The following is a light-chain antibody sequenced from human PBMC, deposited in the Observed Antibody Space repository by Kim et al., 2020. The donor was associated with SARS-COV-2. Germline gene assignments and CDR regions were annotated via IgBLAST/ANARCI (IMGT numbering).Light chain of an antibody. Sequence: ALGQTVRITCQGDSLRTYYASWYQQKPGQAPLLVIYGKNNRPSGIPDRFSGSSSGNTASLTVTGAQAVDEADYYCNSRDNSGDHVVLGGGTKLIVL. CDR1: SLRTYY. CDR2: GKN. CDR3: NSRDNSGDHVV. V-gene: IGLV3-19*01. J-gene: IGLJ2*01.